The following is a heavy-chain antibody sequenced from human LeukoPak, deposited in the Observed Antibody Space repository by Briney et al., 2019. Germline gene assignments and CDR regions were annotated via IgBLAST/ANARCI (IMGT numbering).Heavy chain of an antibody. CDR1: GFTVRSNY. CDR3: ARGTHAGTFDP. Sequence: GGSLRLSCAPSGFTVRSNYMSWVRQAPGKGLEWVSVIYSGGSTYYADSVKGRFTISRDDSKNTLYLQMHSLRAEDTAVYYCARGTHAGTFDPWGQGTLDTVSS. J-gene: IGHJ5*02. V-gene: IGHV3-53*01. D-gene: IGHD3-10*01. CDR2: IYSGGST.